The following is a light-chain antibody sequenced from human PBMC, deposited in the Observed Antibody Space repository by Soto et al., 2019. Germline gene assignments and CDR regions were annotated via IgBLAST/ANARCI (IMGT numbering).Light chain of an antibody. CDR1: QNLGTNY. J-gene: IGKJ1*01. Sequence: VLTQSPGTLSLSPGERATLSCRASQNLGTNYIAWYQQIPGRAPRLLTFGASTRATGIPDRFRGSGSGTDFTLTITSLEPEDFAVYYCQQYGVSPWTFGLGTRVEIK. V-gene: IGKV3-20*01. CDR3: QQYGVSPWT. CDR2: GAS.